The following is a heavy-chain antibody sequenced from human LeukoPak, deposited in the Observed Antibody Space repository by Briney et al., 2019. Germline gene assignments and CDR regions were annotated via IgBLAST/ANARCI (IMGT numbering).Heavy chain of an antibody. CDR1: GFTFSSYA. CDR3: ARGAGGYSGYDQYFDY. D-gene: IGHD5-12*01. J-gene: IGHJ4*02. Sequence: AGGSLRLSCAASGFTFSSYAMHWVRQAPGKGLEWVAVILYDGSNKYYADSVKGRFTISRDNSKNTLYLQMNSLRAEDTAVYYCARGAGGYSGYDQYFDYWGQGTLVTVSS. CDR2: ILYDGSNK. V-gene: IGHV3-30*04.